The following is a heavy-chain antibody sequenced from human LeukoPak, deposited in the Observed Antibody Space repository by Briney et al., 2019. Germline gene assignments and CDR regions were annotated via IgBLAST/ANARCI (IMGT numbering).Heavy chain of an antibody. J-gene: IGHJ5*02. Sequence: SEPLSLTCAVSGGSISSGNWWSWVRQPPGKGLVWIGEIYHCGSTNYNPSLKSRVTISVDKSKNQFPLKLSPVTAADTAVHYCARKISAAGSRWFDPWGQGTLVTVSS. CDR1: GGSISSGNW. CDR2: IYHCGST. V-gene: IGHV4-4*02. D-gene: IGHD6-13*01. CDR3: ARKISAAGSRWFDP.